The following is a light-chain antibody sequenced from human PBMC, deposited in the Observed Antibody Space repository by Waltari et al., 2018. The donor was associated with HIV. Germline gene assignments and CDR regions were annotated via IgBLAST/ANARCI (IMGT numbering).Light chain of an antibody. CDR3: CSSAGRYTFV. V-gene: IGLV2-11*01. CDR2: DLN. Sequence: QPPLTQSRSVSGSPGQSITISCTGTSNDVGAYNSVSWYQPHPGRAPKLLIFDLNRRPSGVPDRFSGSKSGNTASLTISGLQAEDEADYYCCSSAGRYTFVFGTGTKVTVL. J-gene: IGLJ1*01. CDR1: SNDVGAYNS.